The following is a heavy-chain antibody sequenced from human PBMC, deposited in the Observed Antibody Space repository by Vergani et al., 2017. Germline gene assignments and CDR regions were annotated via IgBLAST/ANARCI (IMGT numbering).Heavy chain of an antibody. J-gene: IGHJ4*02. CDR2: IDWDDDK. CDR3: ARSPMGGLFDY. CDR1: GFSLSTSGMR. Sequence: QVTLKESGPALVKPTQTLTLTCTFSGFSLSTSGMRVSWIRQPPGKALEWLARIDWDDDKFYSTSLKTRLTISKDTSKNQLVLTMTNMDPVDTATYYCARSPMGGLFDYWGQGTLVTVSS. V-gene: IGHV2-70*04. D-gene: IGHD3-16*01.